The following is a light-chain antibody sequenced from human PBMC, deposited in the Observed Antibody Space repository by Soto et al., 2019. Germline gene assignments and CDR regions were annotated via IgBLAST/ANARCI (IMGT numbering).Light chain of an antibody. CDR2: QAS. Sequence: ESEGAKPRSTLSTHVKDRVTITCRASQSTSSYLAWYQQKPGKAPKLLIYQASSLENGVPSRFSGSGSGTEFSLTIISLQPDDFATYYCQQDSSQWAFAQGTKVDI. CDR3: QQDSSQWA. V-gene: IGKV1-5*03. J-gene: IGKJ1*01. CDR1: QSTSSY.